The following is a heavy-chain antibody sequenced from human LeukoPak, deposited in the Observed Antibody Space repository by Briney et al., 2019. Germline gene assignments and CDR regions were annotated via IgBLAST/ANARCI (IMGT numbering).Heavy chain of an antibody. D-gene: IGHD3-3*01. CDR2: IYTSGST. CDR1: GGSISSYY. Sequence: PSETLSLTCTVSGGSISSYYWSWIRQPAGKGLEWFGRIYTSGSTNYNPSLKSRVTMSVDTSKNQFSLKLSSVTAADTAVYYCARDRNDFRSGPHLFDYWGQGTLVTVSS. CDR3: ARDRNDFRSGPHLFDY. J-gene: IGHJ4*02. V-gene: IGHV4-4*07.